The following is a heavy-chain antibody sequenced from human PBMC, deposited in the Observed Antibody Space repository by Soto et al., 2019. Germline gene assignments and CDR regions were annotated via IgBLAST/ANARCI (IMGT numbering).Heavy chain of an antibody. CDR2: IWYDGSNK. V-gene: IGHV3-33*01. Sequence: GGSLRLSCAASGFTFSSYGMHWVRQAPGKGLEWVAVIWYDGSNKYYADSVKGRFTISRDNSKNTLYLQMNSLRAEDTAVYYCARDPPPSIAARRGEYYYGMDVWGQGTTVTVSS. D-gene: IGHD6-6*01. J-gene: IGHJ6*02. CDR3: ARDPPPSIAARRGEYYYGMDV. CDR1: GFTFSSYG.